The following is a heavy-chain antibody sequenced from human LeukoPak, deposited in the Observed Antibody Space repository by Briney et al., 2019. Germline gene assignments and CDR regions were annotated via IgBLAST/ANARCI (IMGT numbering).Heavy chain of an antibody. J-gene: IGHJ4*02. CDR1: GYSFTSYW. Sequence: GESLKISCKGSGYSFTSYWIGWVRQMPGKGLEWMGIIYPGDSDTRYSPSFQGQVTTSADKSISTAYLQWSSLKASDTAMYYCASSLHSSGLPGVFDYWGQGTLVTVSS. V-gene: IGHV5-51*01. D-gene: IGHD3-22*01. CDR2: IYPGDSDT. CDR3: ASSLHSSGLPGVFDY.